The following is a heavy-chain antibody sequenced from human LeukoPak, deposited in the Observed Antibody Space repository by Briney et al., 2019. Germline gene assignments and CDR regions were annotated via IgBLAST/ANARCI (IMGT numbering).Heavy chain of an antibody. CDR2: IKEDGSQK. CDR1: GFTFSNYW. J-gene: IGHJ4*02. D-gene: IGHD2-15*01. Sequence: GGSLRLSRVASGFTFSNYWMSWVRQAPGKGLEWVANIKEDGSQKDYVDSVKGRFTISRDNAKNSVYLQMNSLRVEDTAVYYCVSQHVLPHSGQGTRVTVSS. CDR3: VSQHVLPH. V-gene: IGHV3-7*01.